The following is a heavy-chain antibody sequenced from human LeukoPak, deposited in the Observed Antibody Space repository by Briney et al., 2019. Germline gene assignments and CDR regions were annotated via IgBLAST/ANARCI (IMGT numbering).Heavy chain of an antibody. CDR1: GYSFTSYW. V-gene: IGHV5-51*01. J-gene: IGHJ5*02. Sequence: GESLKISCKGSGYSFTSYWIGWVRQMPGKGLEWMGVIYPGDSDTRYSPSFQGQVTISADKSISTAYLQWSSVKASDTAMYYCARLEPEYQLLPNWFDPWGQGTLVTVSS. CDR2: IYPGDSDT. CDR3: ARLEPEYQLLPNWFDP. D-gene: IGHD2-2*01.